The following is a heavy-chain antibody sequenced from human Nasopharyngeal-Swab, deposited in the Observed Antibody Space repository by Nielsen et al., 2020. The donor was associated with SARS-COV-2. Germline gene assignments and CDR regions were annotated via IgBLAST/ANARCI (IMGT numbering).Heavy chain of an antibody. V-gene: IGHV4-61*02. CDR3: ARYTNGRMDY. D-gene: IGHD2-8*01. CDR2: IHTTGST. J-gene: IGHJ4*02. Sequence: SDTLSLTFTVTGCPISSTFYYWTCILQPGGWCLSQMWIIHTTGSTTYNPSLNSRVTISVGTSKNLLFLKLTSETAADTAVYYCARYTNGRMDYWGQGTLVTVSS. CDR1: GCPISSTFYY.